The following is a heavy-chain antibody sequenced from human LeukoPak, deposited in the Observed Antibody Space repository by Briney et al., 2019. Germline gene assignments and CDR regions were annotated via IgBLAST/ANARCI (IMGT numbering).Heavy chain of an antibody. CDR3: AAGTPNIVAHDAFDI. CDR1: GFTFTSSA. D-gene: IGHD5-12*01. CDR2: IVVGSGNT. V-gene: IGHV1-58*02. Sequence: SVKVSCKASGFTFTSSAMQWVRQARGQRLEWIGWIVVGSGNTNYAQKFQERVTITRDMSTSTAYMELSSLRSEDTAVYYCAAGTPNIVAHDAFDIWGQGTMVTVPS. J-gene: IGHJ3*02.